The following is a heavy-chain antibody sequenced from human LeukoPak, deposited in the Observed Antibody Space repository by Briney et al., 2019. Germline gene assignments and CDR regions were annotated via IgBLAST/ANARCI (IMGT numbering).Heavy chain of an antibody. Sequence: ASVKVSCKTSGNTFSSNIINWVRQAPGQRLDWMGWINAANGNTKYSEKLQGRVTITRDTSASTVYMELNSLRSEDTAVYYCARERPTTTAFHVWGQGTMVTVS. D-gene: IGHD1-14*01. CDR2: INAANGNT. J-gene: IGHJ3*01. V-gene: IGHV1-3*01. CDR1: GNTFSSNI. CDR3: ARERPTTTAFHV.